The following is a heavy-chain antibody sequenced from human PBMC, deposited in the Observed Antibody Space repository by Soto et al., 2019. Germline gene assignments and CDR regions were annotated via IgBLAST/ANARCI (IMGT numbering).Heavy chain of an antibody. J-gene: IGHJ4*02. V-gene: IGHV4-30-4*01. CDR2: MYYTGST. Sequence: QVQLQESGPGLVKPSQTLSLTCTVSGASINSGDYYWTWVRQPPGKGLEWIGYMYYTGSTHYTPSLESRVTISADTSKNQFSLKLISVTAADTAVYYCAHKTDHTGLRYWGQGVLVTVSS. D-gene: IGHD1-1*01. CDR1: GASINSGDYY. CDR3: AHKTDHTGLRY.